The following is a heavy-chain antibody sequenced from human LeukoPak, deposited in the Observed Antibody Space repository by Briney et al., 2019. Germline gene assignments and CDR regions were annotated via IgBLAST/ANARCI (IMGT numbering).Heavy chain of an antibody. V-gene: IGHV4-4*07. CDR3: ARGLGYYYYYYMDV. CDR2: IYTSGST. Sequence: LETLSLTCTVSGGSISSYYWSWIRQPAGKGLEWIGRIYTSGSTNYNPSLKSRVTMSVDTSKNQFSLKLSSVTAADTAVYYCARGLGYYYYYYMDVWGKGTTVTVSS. D-gene: IGHD3-9*01. J-gene: IGHJ6*03. CDR1: GGSISSYY.